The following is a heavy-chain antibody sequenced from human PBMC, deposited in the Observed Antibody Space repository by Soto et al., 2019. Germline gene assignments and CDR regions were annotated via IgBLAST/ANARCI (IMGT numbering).Heavy chain of an antibody. CDR2: INHSGST. V-gene: IGHV4-34*01. CDR1: GGSFSGYY. J-gene: IGHJ5*02. Sequence: SETLSLTCAVYGGSFSGYYWSWIRQPPGKGLEWIGEINHSGSTNYNPSLKSRVTISVDTSKNQFSLKLNSVTAADTAVYYCARRGVTMVRGPAPWFAPWGQGTLVTVSS. D-gene: IGHD3-10*01. CDR3: ARRGVTMVRGPAPWFAP.